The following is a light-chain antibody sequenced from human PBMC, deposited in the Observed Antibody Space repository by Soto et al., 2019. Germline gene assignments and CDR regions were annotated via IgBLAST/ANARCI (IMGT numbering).Light chain of an antibody. V-gene: IGLV2-14*01. J-gene: IGLJ1*01. CDR3: RSYTSTSTYV. CDR1: SSDVGGYNY. Sequence: QSVLTQPAPVSGSPGQSITISCTGTSSDVGGYNYVSWYQQHPDKAPKLMIYDVSNRPSGVSNRFSGSKSGNTASLTISGLQAEDEADYYCRSYTSTSTYVFGTGTKVTVL. CDR2: DVS.